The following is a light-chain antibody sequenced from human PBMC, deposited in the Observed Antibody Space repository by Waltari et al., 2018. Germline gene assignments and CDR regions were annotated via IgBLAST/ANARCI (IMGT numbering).Light chain of an antibody. Sequence: QSALTQPASVSGSPGQSITISCTGTSCDVGSYNLVSWYQQPPGKAPKLMIYEGSKRPSGVSNRFSGSKSGNTASLRISGLQAEDEADYYCCSYAGSSTFEVFGGGTKLTVL. CDR3: CSYAGSSTFEV. CDR2: EGS. CDR1: SCDVGSYNL. J-gene: IGLJ2*01. V-gene: IGLV2-23*03.